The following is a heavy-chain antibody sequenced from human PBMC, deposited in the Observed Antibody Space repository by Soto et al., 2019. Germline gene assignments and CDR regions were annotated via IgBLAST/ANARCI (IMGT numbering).Heavy chain of an antibody. D-gene: IGHD6-13*01. CDR2: VYYSGST. CDR1: GGSVRSSSYY. V-gene: IGHV4-39*01. Sequence: SETLSLTCTVSGGSVRSSSYYWGWVRQPPGKGLEWIGSVYYSGSTYYNPSLESRVTISVDKSKNQFSLKLSSVTAADTAVYYCAILPFPSSSPRMVDYWGQGTLVTVSS. J-gene: IGHJ4*02. CDR3: AILPFPSSSPRMVDY.